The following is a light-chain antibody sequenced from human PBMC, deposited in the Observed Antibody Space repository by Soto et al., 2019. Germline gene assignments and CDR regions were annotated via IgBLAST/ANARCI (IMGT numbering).Light chain of an antibody. CDR3: QQYTSWQT. J-gene: IGKJ1*01. CDR2: GAS. CDR1: RDISNN. Sequence: EILMTQSPATLSVSPGGRVTLSCRASRDISNNLAWYQQRPGQPPRLLIYGASTRATGVPARFSGSGWGTEFPLTITGLQSDIFAVYYCQQYTSWQTFGQGTQVDIK. V-gene: IGKV3-15*01.